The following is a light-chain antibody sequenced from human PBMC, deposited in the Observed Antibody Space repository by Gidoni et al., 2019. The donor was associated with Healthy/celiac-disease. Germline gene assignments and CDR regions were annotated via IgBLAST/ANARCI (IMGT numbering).Light chain of an antibody. CDR2: WAS. J-gene: IGKJ3*01. CDR1: QSVLYSSNNKNY. CDR3: QQYYSTLFT. V-gene: IGKV4-1*01. Sequence: DIVMTQSPDSLAVSLGERATINCKSSQSVLYSSNNKNYLAWYQQKPGQPPKLLIYWASTRESGVPDRFSGSGSGTDFTLPISSLQAEDVAVYYCQQYYSTLFTFXPXTKVDIK.